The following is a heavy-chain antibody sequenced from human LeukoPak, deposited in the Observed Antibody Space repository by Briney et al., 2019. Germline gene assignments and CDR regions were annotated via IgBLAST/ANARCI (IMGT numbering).Heavy chain of an antibody. CDR1: GFTLSTYA. D-gene: IGHD3-22*01. CDR2: TSSSDAGT. Sequence: PGGSLRLSCAASGFTLSTYAMSWVRQTPGKGLEWVAATSSSDAGTYHADSVKGRFTISRDNSRNTLYLQMNSLRAEDTALYYCANWYYYENGAYWCWGQGTLVTVSS. J-gene: IGHJ4*02. CDR3: ANWYYYENGAYWC. V-gene: IGHV3-23*01.